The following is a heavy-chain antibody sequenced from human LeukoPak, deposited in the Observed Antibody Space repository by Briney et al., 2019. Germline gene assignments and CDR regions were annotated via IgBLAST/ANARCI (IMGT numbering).Heavy chain of an antibody. J-gene: IGHJ4*02. D-gene: IGHD5-12*01. V-gene: IGHV1-2*02. CDR2: LNPDNGGT. Sequence: ASVKVSCKASGYTFTGYYMHSVRQAPGQGLEWMGWLNPDNGGTNYAQKFQGRVTMTRDMSISTAYMELSRLRSDDTAVYYCARDPSNSGYDYLYYFDYWGQGTLVTVSS. CDR1: GYTFTGYY. CDR3: ARDPSNSGYDYLYYFDY.